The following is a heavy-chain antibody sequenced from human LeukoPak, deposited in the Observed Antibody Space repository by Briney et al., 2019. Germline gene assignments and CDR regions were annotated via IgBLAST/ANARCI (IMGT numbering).Heavy chain of an antibody. D-gene: IGHD1-20*01. V-gene: IGHV3-30-3*01. J-gene: IGHJ4*02. CDR3: ARRRYNWNAIDY. CDR2: ISYDGSNK. CDR1: GFTFSSYA. Sequence: GRSLRLSCAASGFTFSSYAMHWVRQAPGKGLEWVAVISYDGSNKYYADSVKGRITISRDNAKNSLYLQMNSLRAEDTAVYYCARRRYNWNAIDYWGQGTLVTVSS.